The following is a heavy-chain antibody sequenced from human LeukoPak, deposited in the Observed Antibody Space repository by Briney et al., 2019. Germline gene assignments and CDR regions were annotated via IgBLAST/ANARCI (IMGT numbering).Heavy chain of an antibody. CDR3: AKVHLTYYYDSDGYGFQDH. Sequence: AGGSLRLSCAASGFTFSDYYMSWIRQAPGKGLEWVAVISYDGNNKYYGDSVKGRFTISRDNSKNTLFLQMNSLRTEDTAVYYCAKVHLTYYYDSDGYGFQDHWGQGTLVTVSS. CDR1: GFTFSDYY. CDR2: ISYDGNNK. V-gene: IGHV3-30*18. D-gene: IGHD3-22*01. J-gene: IGHJ4*02.